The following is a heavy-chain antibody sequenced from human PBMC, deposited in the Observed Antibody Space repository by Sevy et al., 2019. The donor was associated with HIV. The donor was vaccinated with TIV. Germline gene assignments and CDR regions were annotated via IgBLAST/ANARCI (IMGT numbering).Heavy chain of an antibody. Sequence: ASVKVSCKASGYTFTGYYMHWVRQAPGQGLEWMGWINPNSGGTNYAQKFQGRVTMTRDTSISTAYMELSRLRTDDTAVYYCARVVTRSTMVRGDKNFDYWGQGTLVTVSS. CDR1: GYTFTGYY. V-gene: IGHV1-2*02. J-gene: IGHJ4*02. D-gene: IGHD3-10*01. CDR2: INPNSGGT. CDR3: ARVVTRSTMVRGDKNFDY.